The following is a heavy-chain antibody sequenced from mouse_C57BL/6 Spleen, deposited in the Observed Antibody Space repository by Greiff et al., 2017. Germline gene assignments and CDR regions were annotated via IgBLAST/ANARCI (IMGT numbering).Heavy chain of an antibody. CDR1: GYTFTSYC. CDR2: IYPNSGST. D-gene: IGHD4-1*01. Sequence: VQLQQPGAELVKPGASVTLSCKASGYTFTSYCMHWVKQRPGQGLEWIGMIYPNSGSTNYNEKFKSKATLTVDKSSSTAYMQLSSLTSEDSAVYYCAKGTGRFAYWGQGTLVTVSA. V-gene: IGHV1-64*01. CDR3: AKGTGRFAY. J-gene: IGHJ3*01.